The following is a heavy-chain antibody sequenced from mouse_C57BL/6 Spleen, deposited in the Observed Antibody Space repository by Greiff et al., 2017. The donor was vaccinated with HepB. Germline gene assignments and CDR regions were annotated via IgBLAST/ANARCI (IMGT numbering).Heavy chain of an antibody. V-gene: IGHV1-82*01. CDR2: IYPGDGDT. D-gene: IGHD2-4*01. Sequence: QVQLQQSGPELVKPGASVKISCKASGYAFSSSWMNWVKQRPGKGLEWIGRIYPGDGDTNYNGKFKGKATLTADKSSSTAYMHLSSLTSEDSAVYFFAMIKFDYWGQGTTLTVSS. CDR1: GYAFSSSW. J-gene: IGHJ2*01. CDR3: AMIKFDY.